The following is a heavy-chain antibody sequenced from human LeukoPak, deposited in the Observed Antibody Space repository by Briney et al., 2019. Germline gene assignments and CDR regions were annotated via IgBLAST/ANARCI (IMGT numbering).Heavy chain of an antibody. Sequence: GGSLRLSCAASGFTFHTYAMSWVRQAPGKGLEWVSTISSSGGTTYYAGSVKGQFTISRDNSKKTLYLQMNSLRAEDTAVYYCAKGRSDSYYDAFDIWGQGTMVTVSS. J-gene: IGHJ3*02. CDR3: AKGRSDSYYDAFDI. CDR1: GFTFHTYA. V-gene: IGHV3-23*01. D-gene: IGHD1-26*01. CDR2: ISSSGGTT.